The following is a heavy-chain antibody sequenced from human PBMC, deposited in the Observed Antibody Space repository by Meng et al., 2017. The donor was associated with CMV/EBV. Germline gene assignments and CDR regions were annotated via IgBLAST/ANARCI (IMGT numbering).Heavy chain of an antibody. CDR3: ARDCSSTSCSPAFDY. Sequence: SGPTLVKPTQTLTLTCTFSGFSLSTSGMRASWIRQPPGKALEWLARIDWDDDKFYSTSLKTRLTISKDTSKNQVVLTMTNMDPVDTATYYCARDCSSTSCSPAFDYWGQGTLVTVSS. J-gene: IGHJ4*02. CDR2: IDWDDDK. V-gene: IGHV2-70*04. D-gene: IGHD2-2*01. CDR1: GFSLSTSGMR.